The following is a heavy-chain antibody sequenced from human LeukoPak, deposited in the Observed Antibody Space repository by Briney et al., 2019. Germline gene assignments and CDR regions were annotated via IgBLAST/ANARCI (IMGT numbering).Heavy chain of an antibody. CDR3: ARVVPAAYYYYYYMDV. CDR1: CGSISSGGYS. V-gene: IGHV4-30-4*07. CDR2: IYYSGST. Sequence: SETLSLTCAVSCGSISSGGYSWSWIRQPPGKGLEWIGYIYYSGSTYYNPSLKSRVTISVDTSKNQFSLKLSSVTAADTAVYYCARVVPAAYYYYYYMDVWGRGTTVTISS. D-gene: IGHD2-2*01. J-gene: IGHJ6*03.